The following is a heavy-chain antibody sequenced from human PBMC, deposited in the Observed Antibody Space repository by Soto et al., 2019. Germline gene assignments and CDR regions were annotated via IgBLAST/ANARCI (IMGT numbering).Heavy chain of an antibody. J-gene: IGHJ4*02. D-gene: IGHD6-13*01. V-gene: IGHV1-3*05. CDR3: ARDVAAADF. Sequence: QVQLVQSGAEEKKPGASVKVSCKASGYTFTSYAMHWVRQAPGQRLEWMGWINAGNGNTKYSQKFQASVTTTTDTSASTASMELSSLRSEDTAVYYCARDVAAADFWGQGPLVTLSS. CDR1: GYTFTSYA. CDR2: INAGNGNT.